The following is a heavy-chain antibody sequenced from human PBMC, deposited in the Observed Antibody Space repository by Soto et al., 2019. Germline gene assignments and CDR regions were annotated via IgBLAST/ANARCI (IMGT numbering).Heavy chain of an antibody. J-gene: IGHJ4*02. Sequence: ASVKVSCKASGYTFTSYYMHWVRQAPGQGLEWMGIINPNGGSTSYAQKFQGRVTMTTDTSTITAYMELRSLRSDDTAVYYCARDLGYCSSTSCHSKHLEWLFTAFDYWGQGTLVTVSS. CDR1: GYTFTSYY. V-gene: IGHV1-46*01. D-gene: IGHD2-2*01. CDR2: INPNGGST. CDR3: ARDLGYCSSTSCHSKHLEWLFTAFDY.